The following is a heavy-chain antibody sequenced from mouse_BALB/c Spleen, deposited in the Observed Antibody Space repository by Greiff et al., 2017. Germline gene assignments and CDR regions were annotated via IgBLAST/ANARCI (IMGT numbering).Heavy chain of an antibody. CDR2: ISSGSSTI. J-gene: IGHJ2*01. V-gene: IGHV5-17*02. Sequence: DVQLVESGGGLVQPGGSRKLSCAASGFTFSSFGMHWVRQAPEKGLEWVAYISSGSSTIYYADTVKGRFTISRDNPKNTLFLQMTSLRSEDTAMYYCARLGYEVDYWGQGTTLTVSS. CDR1: GFTFSSFG. D-gene: IGHD3-2*02. CDR3: ARLGYEVDY.